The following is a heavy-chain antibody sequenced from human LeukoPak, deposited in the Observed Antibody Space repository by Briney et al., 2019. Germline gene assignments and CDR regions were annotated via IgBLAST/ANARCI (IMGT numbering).Heavy chain of an antibody. CDR3: ARAYYDILTGYYPLYFDY. D-gene: IGHD3-9*01. V-gene: IGHV4-39*07. Sequence: SETLSLTCTVSGGSISSSSYYWGWIRQPPGKGLEWIGSIYYSGSTYYNPSLKSRVTISVDTSKNQFSLKLSSVTAADTAVYYCARAYYDILTGYYPLYFDYWGQGTLVTVSS. J-gene: IGHJ4*02. CDR1: GGSISSSSYY. CDR2: IYYSGST.